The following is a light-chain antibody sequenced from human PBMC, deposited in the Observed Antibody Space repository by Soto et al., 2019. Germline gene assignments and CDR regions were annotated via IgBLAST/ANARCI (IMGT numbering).Light chain of an antibody. Sequence: QSVLTQPPSVSGAPGQRVTISCTGGSSNIGAGYDVHWYQQLPGTAPKLLIYGNSNRPSGVPDRFSGSKSGTSASLAITGLQAEDEAYYYCQSYDSSLSGFYVFGTGTKVTVL. J-gene: IGLJ1*01. CDR3: QSYDSSLSGFYV. V-gene: IGLV1-40*01. CDR2: GNS. CDR1: SSNIGAGYD.